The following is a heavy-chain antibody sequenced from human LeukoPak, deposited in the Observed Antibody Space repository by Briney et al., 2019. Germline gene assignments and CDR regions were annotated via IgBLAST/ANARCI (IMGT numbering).Heavy chain of an antibody. J-gene: IGHJ2*01. D-gene: IGHD3-10*01. CDR3: ARLGGDTYYFGSASYPNWYFDL. V-gene: IGHV5-51*01. CDR1: GSTFTTYW. Sequence: TGESLQISCQASGSTFTTYWIGWVRQMPGKGLEGMGIIYPDDSDTTYSPSFQGQVTISADKSFSTAYLQWSSLKASDTAIYYCARLGGDTYYFGSASYPNWYFDLWGRGTLVTVSS. CDR2: IYPDDSDT.